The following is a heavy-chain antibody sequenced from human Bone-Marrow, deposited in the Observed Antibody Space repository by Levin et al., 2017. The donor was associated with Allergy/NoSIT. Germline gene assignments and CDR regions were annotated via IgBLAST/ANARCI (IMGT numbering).Heavy chain of an antibody. V-gene: IGHV3-30*18. CDR1: GFTFSSYV. CDR3: AKDSRGWNFLDY. CDR2: ISYDGSNK. J-gene: IGHJ4*02. D-gene: IGHD1-7*01. Sequence: GESLKISCAASGFTFSSYVMPWVRPAPGKGLEWVAVISYDGSNKYYADSVKGRFTISRDNSKNTLYLQMNSLRAEDTAVYYCAKDSRGWNFLDYWGQGTLVTVSS.